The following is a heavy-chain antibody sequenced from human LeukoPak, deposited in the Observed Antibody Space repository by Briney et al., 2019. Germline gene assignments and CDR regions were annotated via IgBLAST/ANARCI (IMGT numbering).Heavy chain of an antibody. CDR3: ARDHTGYCSSTSCYAPFDY. CDR2: ISAYNGNT. CDR1: GYTFTSYG. J-gene: IGHJ4*02. D-gene: IGHD2-2*01. V-gene: IGHV1-18*01. Sequence: ASVKVSCKASGYTFTSYGISWVRQAPGQGLEWMGWISAYNGNTNYAQKLQGRVTMTTDTSTSTAYMELRSLRSDDTAVYYCARDHTGYCSSTSCYAPFDYWGQGTLVTVFS.